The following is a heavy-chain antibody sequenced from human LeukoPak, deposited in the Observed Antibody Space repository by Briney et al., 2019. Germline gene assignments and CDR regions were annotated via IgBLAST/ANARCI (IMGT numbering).Heavy chain of an antibody. J-gene: IGHJ6*02. Sequence: ASVKVSCKASGYTFTSYGISWVRQAPGQGLEWMGWISAYNGNTNYAQKLQGRVTMTTDTSTSTAYMELRSLRSDDTAAYYCARAFDSSSWYGYYYGMDVWGQGTTVTVSS. CDR2: ISAYNGNT. V-gene: IGHV1-18*01. CDR3: ARAFDSSSWYGYYYGMDV. D-gene: IGHD6-13*01. CDR1: GYTFTSYG.